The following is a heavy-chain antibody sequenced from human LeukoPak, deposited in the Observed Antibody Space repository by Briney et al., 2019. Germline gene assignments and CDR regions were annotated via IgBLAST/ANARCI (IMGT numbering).Heavy chain of an antibody. CDR3: ARDLRSSTSRYYYYYMDV. CDR1: GFTFSDYY. Sequence: GGSLRLSCAASGFTFSDYYMSWIRQAPGKGLEWVSYISSSGSTIYYADSVKGRFTISRDNAKNSLYLQMNSLRAEDTAVYYCARDLRSSTSRYYYYYMDVWAKGPRSPSP. D-gene: IGHD2-2*01. J-gene: IGHJ6*03. V-gene: IGHV3-11*01. CDR2: ISSSGSTI.